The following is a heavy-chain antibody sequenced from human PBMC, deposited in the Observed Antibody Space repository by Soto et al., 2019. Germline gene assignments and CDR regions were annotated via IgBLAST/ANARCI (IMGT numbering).Heavy chain of an antibody. D-gene: IGHD3-3*01. CDR2: IKQDGSEK. Sequence: GGSLRLSCAASGFTFSSYWMSWVRQAPGKGLEWVANIKQDGSEKYYVDSVKGRFTISRDNAKNSLYLQMNSLRAEDTAVYYCAREFLEWLLSLGPYYYMDVWGKGTTVTVSS. CDR1: GFTFSSYW. J-gene: IGHJ6*03. CDR3: AREFLEWLLSLGPYYYMDV. V-gene: IGHV3-7*01.